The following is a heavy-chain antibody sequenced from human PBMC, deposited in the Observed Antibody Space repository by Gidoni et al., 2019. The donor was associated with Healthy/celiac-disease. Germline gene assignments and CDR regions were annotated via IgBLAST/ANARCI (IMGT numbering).Heavy chain of an antibody. CDR2: ISWDGGST. J-gene: IGHJ4*02. D-gene: IGHD3-10*01. V-gene: IGHV3-43D*03. Sequence: ALLTVSSGVVVQPGLSLLLSCAASGFNFDDYAMHCVRHAPGKGMEWVSLISWDGGSTYYADSVKGRFTSSRDNSEDSLYLQMNRLRAEDTAVYYCAKDGVGENPTYCFDYWGQGTLVTVSS. CDR3: AKDGVGENPTYCFDY. CDR1: GFNFDDYA.